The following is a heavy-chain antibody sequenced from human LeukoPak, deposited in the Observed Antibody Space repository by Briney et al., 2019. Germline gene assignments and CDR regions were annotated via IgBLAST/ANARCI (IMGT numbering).Heavy chain of an antibody. CDR1: GFTFSSYA. D-gene: IGHD4-17*01. V-gene: IGHV3-23*01. J-gene: IGHJ5*02. Sequence: PGGSLRLSCAASGFTFSSYAMSWVRQAPGKGLEWVSAISGSGGSTYYANSVKGRFTISRDNSKNTLYQQMNSLRAEDTAVYYCAKVSPYGDYSQRFDPWGQGTLVTVSS. CDR3: AKVSPYGDYSQRFDP. CDR2: ISGSGGST.